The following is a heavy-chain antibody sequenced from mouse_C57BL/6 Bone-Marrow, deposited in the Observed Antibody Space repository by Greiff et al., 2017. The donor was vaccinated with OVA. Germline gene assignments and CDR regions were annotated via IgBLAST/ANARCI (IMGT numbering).Heavy chain of an antibody. D-gene: IGHD1-1*02. Sequence: QVQLQQPGAELVRPGSSVQLSCKASGYTFTSYWMDWVKQRPGQGLEWIGNIYASDSDTHYNQKFKDKATLTVDKSSSTAYMQLSSLTSEDSAVYYCARRRWDAMDYWGQGTSVTVSS. CDR1: GYTFTSYW. CDR3: ARRRWDAMDY. V-gene: IGHV1-61*01. J-gene: IGHJ4*01. CDR2: IYASDSDT.